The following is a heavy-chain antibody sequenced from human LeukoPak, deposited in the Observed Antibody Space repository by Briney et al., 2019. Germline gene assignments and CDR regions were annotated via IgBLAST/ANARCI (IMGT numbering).Heavy chain of an antibody. CDR1: GFTFSSYA. D-gene: IGHD6-19*01. J-gene: IGHJ4*02. V-gene: IGHV3-23*01. Sequence: PGGSLRLSCAASGFTFSSYAMSWVRQAPGKGLEWVSAISGSGGSTYYADSVKGRFTISRDNSKNELYLQINSLRAEDTAVYYCARGLKYSSGWYYFDYWGQGTLVIVSS. CDR3: ARGLKYSSGWYYFDY. CDR2: ISGSGGST.